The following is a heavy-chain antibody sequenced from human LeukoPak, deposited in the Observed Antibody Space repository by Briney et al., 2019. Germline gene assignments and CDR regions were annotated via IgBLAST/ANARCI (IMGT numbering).Heavy chain of an antibody. V-gene: IGHV4-4*07. CDR1: AGSISTFY. Sequence: SETLSLTCTVSAGSISTFYWNWIRQPAGEGLEWIGRINTSGNTNYNPSLKSRVTISVDTSKNQFSLKLSSVTAADTAVYYCARGVAAAGISDYWGQGTLVTVSS. CDR2: INTSGNT. D-gene: IGHD6-13*01. J-gene: IGHJ4*02. CDR3: ARGVAAAGISDY.